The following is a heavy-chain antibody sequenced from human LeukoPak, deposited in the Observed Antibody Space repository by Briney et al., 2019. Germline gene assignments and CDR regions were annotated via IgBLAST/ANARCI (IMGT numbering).Heavy chain of an antibody. CDR1: GFSLSTSGVG. Sequence: SGPTLVKPTQTLTLTCTFSGFSLSTSGVGVGWIRQPPGKALQWLAVIYWDDDKQYTPSLKTRLTMTKDTSKSEVVLTMSDMDPVDTATYFCAHRLYNLRSGNYGYFDYWGQGTLVTVSS. V-gene: IGHV2-5*02. J-gene: IGHJ4*02. CDR2: IYWDDDK. D-gene: IGHD3-3*01. CDR3: AHRLYNLRSGNYGYFDY.